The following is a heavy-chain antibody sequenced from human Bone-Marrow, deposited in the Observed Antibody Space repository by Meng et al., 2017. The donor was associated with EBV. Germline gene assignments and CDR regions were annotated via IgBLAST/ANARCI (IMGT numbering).Heavy chain of an antibody. CDR3: ARFPLVICSSPSCYASGIDWFDP. Sequence: QLRQGGAVLLQPSETLPSSSAVYGGSFSGYNWSWIRQPPGKGLEWIGEINHSGSTNYNASLKSLVTISIDTSKNHFSLKLTSVTAADTAVYYCARFPLVICSSPSCYASGIDWFDPWGQGTLVTVSS. D-gene: IGHD2-2*01. CDR2: INHSGST. CDR1: GGSFSGYN. V-gene: IGHV4-34*01. J-gene: IGHJ5*02.